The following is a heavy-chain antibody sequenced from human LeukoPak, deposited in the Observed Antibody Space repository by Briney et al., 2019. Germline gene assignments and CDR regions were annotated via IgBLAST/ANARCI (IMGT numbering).Heavy chain of an antibody. D-gene: IGHD5-18*01. J-gene: IGHJ6*02. CDR2: ISDDGSKK. CDR1: GFTFSRYD. V-gene: IGHV3-30-3*02. CDR3: AKYSYGYDYYGMDV. Sequence: GGSPRLSCAASGFTFSRYDMHWVRQAPGKGLGWVAVISDDGSKKDYADSVKGRFTISRDNSKKTLYLQMNSLRAEDTAVYYCAKYSYGYDYYGMDVWGQGTTVTVSS.